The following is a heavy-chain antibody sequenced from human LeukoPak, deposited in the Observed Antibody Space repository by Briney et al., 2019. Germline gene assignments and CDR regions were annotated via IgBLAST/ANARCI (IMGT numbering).Heavy chain of an antibody. CDR3: ARDLGGSGSYYFDAFDI. D-gene: IGHD3-10*01. V-gene: IGHV1-3*03. CDR2: IDAGNGNT. J-gene: IGHJ3*02. CDR1: GYTFTSYA. Sequence: ASVKVSCKASGYTFTSYAMHWVRQAPGQRLEWMGWIDAGNGNTKYSQEFQGRVTITRDTSASTAYMELSSLRSEDMAVYYCARDLGGSGSYYFDAFDIWGQGTMVTVSS.